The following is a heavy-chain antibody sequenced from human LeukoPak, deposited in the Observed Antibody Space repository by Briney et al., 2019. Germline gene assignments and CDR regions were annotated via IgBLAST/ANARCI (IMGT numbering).Heavy chain of an antibody. Sequence: PGRSLRLSCAASGFTFSSYGMHWVRQAPGKGLEWVAVISYDGSNKYYADSVKGRFTISRDNSKNTLYLQMNSLRAEDTAVYYCANDLPPPLGVIPNNDYWGQGTLVTVSS. CDR3: ANDLPPPLGVIPNNDY. CDR2: ISYDGSNK. V-gene: IGHV3-30*18. J-gene: IGHJ4*02. D-gene: IGHD2-21*01. CDR1: GFTFSSYG.